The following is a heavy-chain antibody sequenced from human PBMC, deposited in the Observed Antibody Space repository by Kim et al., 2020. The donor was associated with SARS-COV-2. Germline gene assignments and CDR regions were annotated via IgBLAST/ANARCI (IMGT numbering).Heavy chain of an antibody. CDR3: AREGNMVRGVMGGFDP. D-gene: IGHD3-10*01. V-gene: IGHV4-39*07. Sequence: SLKRRVTISVDATKNQFSLKLGSVTAADTAVYYCAREGNMVRGVMGGFDPWGQGTLVTVSS. J-gene: IGHJ5*02.